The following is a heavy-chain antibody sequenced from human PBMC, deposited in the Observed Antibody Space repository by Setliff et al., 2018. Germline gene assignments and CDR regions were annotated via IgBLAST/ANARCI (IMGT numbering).Heavy chain of an antibody. Sequence: PGGSLRLSCVGSGFTFSGPWMSWVRQAPGKGLEWVANIVADGSGKHYADSVKGRSTVSRDNAKNSLYLQMNSLRADDAAVYYCARSSAPIKRDYMDVWGKGTTVTVSS. V-gene: IGHV3-7*01. CDR3: ARSSAPIKRDYMDV. D-gene: IGHD2-2*02. CDR1: GFTFSGPW. CDR2: IVADGSGK. J-gene: IGHJ6*03.